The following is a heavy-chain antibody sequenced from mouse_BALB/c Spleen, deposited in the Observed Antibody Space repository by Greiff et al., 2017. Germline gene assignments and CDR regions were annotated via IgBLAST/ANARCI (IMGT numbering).Heavy chain of an antibody. J-gene: IGHJ3*01. CDR2: INPSNGRT. Sequence: QVQLQQPGAELVKPGASVKLSCKASGYTFTSYWMHWVKQRPGQGLEWIGEINPSNGRTNYNEKFKSKATLTVDKSSSTAYMQLSSLTSEDSAVYNCARYGCAWCADWGQGTGGTVCA. V-gene: IGHV1S81*02. CDR3: ARYGCAWCAD. CDR1: GYTFTSYW. D-gene: IGHD2-2*01.